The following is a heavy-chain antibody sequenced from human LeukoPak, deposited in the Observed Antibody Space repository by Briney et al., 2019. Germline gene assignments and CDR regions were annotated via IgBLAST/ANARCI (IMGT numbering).Heavy chain of an antibody. CDR2: INTNTGNP. D-gene: IGHD6-13*01. CDR1: GYTFSSYG. Sequence: ASVKVSCKASGYTFSSYGMNWVRQAPGQGLEWMGWINTNTGNPTYAQGFTGRFVFSLDTSVSTAYLQISSLKAEDTAVYYCARALGIAAAGGMGVLDYWGQGTLVTVSS. V-gene: IGHV7-4-1*02. CDR3: ARALGIAAAGGMGVLDY. J-gene: IGHJ4*02.